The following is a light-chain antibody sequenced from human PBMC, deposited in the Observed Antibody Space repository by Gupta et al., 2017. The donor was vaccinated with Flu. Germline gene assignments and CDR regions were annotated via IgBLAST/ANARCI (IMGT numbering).Light chain of an antibody. CDR2: DVT. J-gene: IGLJ1*01. CDR3: SSYTSSSALYV. CDR1: SSDVGGYNY. Sequence: QSALPQPASVSGSPGQSITISCTETSSDVGGYNYVSWYQQHPGKAPKLMIYDVTNRPSGVSNRFSGSKSGNTASLTISGLQAEDEADYYCSSYTSSSALYVFGTGTKVTVL. V-gene: IGLV2-14*03.